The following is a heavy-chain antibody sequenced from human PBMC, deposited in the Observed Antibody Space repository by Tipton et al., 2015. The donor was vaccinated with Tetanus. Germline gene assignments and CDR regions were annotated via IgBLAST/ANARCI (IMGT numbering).Heavy chain of an antibody. CDR1: GFSFSTYW. D-gene: IGHD3-10*01. V-gene: IGHV3-74*01. Sequence: SLRLSCAASGFSFSTYWMHWVRQAPGKGLVWVSRIHSRGSSTSYADSVKGRFTISRDNAKNTLHLQMNSLRAEDTAVYYCVKDRGTQSGSGTYNFDLWGQGTLVTVSS. CDR2: IHSRGSST. J-gene: IGHJ4*02. CDR3: VKDRGTQSGSGTYNFDL.